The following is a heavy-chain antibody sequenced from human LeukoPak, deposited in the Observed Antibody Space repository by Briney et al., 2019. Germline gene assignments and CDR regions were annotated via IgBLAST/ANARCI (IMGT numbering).Heavy chain of an antibody. CDR2: FDPEDGEP. CDR3: ATDFLGFDP. V-gene: IGHV1-24*01. CDR1: GSTLAELS. J-gene: IGHJ5*02. D-gene: IGHD2/OR15-2a*01. Sequence: GASVKVSCKVSGSTLAELSMHWVRQAPGEGPEWMGGFDPEDGEPIYAQKFQGRVTMTEDTSTDTVHMELSSLRSEDTAVYYCATDFLGFDPWGQGTLVTVSS.